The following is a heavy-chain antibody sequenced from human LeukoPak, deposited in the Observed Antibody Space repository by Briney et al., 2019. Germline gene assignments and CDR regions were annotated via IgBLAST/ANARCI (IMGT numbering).Heavy chain of an antibody. CDR2: ISGSGGST. Sequence: GGSLRLSCATSGFTFSTYGMSWVRQAPGKGLEWVSAISGSGGSTYYADSVKGRFTISRDNSKSTLYLQMSSLRADDTAVYYCVKEPGYYDSSDYRSAYWGQGTLVSVSS. CDR3: VKEPGYYDSSDYRSAY. CDR1: GFTFSTYG. D-gene: IGHD3-22*01. J-gene: IGHJ4*02. V-gene: IGHV3-23*01.